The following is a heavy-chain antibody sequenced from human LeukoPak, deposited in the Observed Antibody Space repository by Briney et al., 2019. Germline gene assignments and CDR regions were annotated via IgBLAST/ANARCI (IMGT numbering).Heavy chain of an antibody. J-gene: IGHJ4*02. CDR3: ARLTVGLYFDY. D-gene: IGHD2-21*02. Sequence: SETLSLTCSVSGDSASPYFWSWIRQPPGKGLEWIDYIYYSGTTNYNPSLKSRVTISIDTSKDQFSLKVNSVTAADTAVYYCARLTVGLYFDYWGQGNLVSVSS. V-gene: IGHV4-59*08. CDR1: GDSASPYF. CDR2: IYYSGTT.